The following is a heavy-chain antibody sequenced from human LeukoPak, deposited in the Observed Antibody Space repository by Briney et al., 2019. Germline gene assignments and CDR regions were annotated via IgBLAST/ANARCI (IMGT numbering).Heavy chain of an antibody. CDR3: ARGPSYDSSGYSGWFDP. CDR2: IWYDGSNK. Sequence: GRSLRLSCAASGFTFSSYGMHWVRQAPGKGLEWVAVIWYDGSNKYYADSVKGRFTISRDNSKNTLYLQMNSLRAEDTAVYYCARGPSYDSSGYSGWFDPWGQGTLVTVSS. D-gene: IGHD3-22*01. V-gene: IGHV3-33*01. J-gene: IGHJ5*02. CDR1: GFTFSSYG.